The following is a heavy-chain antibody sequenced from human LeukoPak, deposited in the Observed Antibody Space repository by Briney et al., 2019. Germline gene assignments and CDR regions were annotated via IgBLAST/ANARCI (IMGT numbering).Heavy chain of an antibody. J-gene: IGHJ4*02. CDR2: VRDSGAVT. Sequence: PGGSLRLSCAASGFPFSSFAMTWVRQAPGKGLEWISSVRDSGAVTYYADSVKGRFTISRDHSRKIVYLQMNSLRAEDTAVYYCAVVTAPPFDYWGQGTLVTVSS. CDR3: AVVTAPPFDY. V-gene: IGHV3-23*01. D-gene: IGHD2-21*02. CDR1: GFPFSSFA.